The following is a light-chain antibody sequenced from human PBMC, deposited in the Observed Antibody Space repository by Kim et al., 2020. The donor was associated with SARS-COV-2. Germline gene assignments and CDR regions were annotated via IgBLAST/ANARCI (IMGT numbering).Light chain of an antibody. CDR3: QHYNRSSRLT. CDR1: HNINRY. Sequence: SVGERVTITCRASHNINRYLAWYQQRPGKAPKFLIYDASTLESGVPSRFRGSGYGTVFTLTVSSLQPDDFATYYCQHYNRSSRLTFGPGTKVDIK. J-gene: IGKJ3*01. V-gene: IGKV1-5*01. CDR2: DAS.